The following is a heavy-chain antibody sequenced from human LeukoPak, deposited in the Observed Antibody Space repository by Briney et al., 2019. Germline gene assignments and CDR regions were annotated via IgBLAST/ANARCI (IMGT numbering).Heavy chain of an antibody. CDR3: AKDRREYSSGWYLDY. J-gene: IGHJ4*02. Sequence: PVGSLRLSCAASGFTFSSYGMHWVRQAPGKGLEWVAFIRYDGSNKYYADSVKGRFTISRDNSKNTLYLQMNSLRAEDTAVYYCAKDRREYSSGWYLDYGGQGTLVTVSS. CDR2: IRYDGSNK. CDR1: GFTFSSYG. V-gene: IGHV3-30*02. D-gene: IGHD6-19*01.